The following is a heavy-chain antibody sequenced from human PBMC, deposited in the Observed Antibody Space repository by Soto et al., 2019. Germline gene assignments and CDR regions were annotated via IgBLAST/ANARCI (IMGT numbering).Heavy chain of an antibody. V-gene: IGHV1-18*01. D-gene: IGHD3-10*01. J-gene: IGHJ4*02. CDR2: LSAYNGNT. Sequence: QVQLLQSGAEVKKPGASVKVSCKASGYTFTSYGISWGRRAPGQWLEWMGWLSAYNGNTNYAQKLQGRVTMTTDTSTSTAYMELRSLRSDDTAVYYCARTKITMVRGVLDFDYWGQGTLVTVSS. CDR3: ARTKITMVRGVLDFDY. CDR1: GYTFTSYG.